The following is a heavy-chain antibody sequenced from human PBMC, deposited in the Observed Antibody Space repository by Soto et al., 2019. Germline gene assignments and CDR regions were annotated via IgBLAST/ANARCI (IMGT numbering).Heavy chain of an antibody. D-gene: IGHD3-10*01. J-gene: IGHJ4*02. V-gene: IGHV3-9*01. CDR1: GFTFDDYA. Sequence: GGSLRLSCAASGFTFDDYAMHWVRQAPGKGLEWVSGISWNSGSIGYADSVKGRFTISRDNAKNSLYLQMNSLRAEDTALYYCAKDYYGSGTIVAFDYWGQGTLVTVSS. CDR2: ISWNSGSI. CDR3: AKDYYGSGTIVAFDY.